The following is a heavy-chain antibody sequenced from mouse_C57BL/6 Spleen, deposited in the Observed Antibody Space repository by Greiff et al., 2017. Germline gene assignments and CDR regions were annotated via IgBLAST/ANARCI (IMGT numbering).Heavy chain of an antibody. J-gene: IGHJ3*01. Sequence: QVQLQQSGAELVMPGASVKLSCKASGYTFTSYWMHWVKQRPGQGLEWIGEIDPSDSYTNYNHKFKGKSTLTVDKSSSTAYMQRSSLTSEYSAVYYGARADDSNWFAYWGQGTRVTVSA. CDR2: IDPSDSYT. V-gene: IGHV1-69*01. CDR3: ARADDSNWFAY. D-gene: IGHD2-5*01. CDR1: GYTFTSYW.